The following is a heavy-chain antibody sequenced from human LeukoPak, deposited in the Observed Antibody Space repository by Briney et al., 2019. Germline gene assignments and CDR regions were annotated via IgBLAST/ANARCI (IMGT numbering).Heavy chain of an antibody. V-gene: IGHV3-48*02. J-gene: IGHJ4*02. CDR3: ARQTERDAYNRY. Sequence: GGSLRLSCAASGFTSRRHSMNWVRQAPGKGLEWVSYISTSSSTIYYADSVKGRFTISRDNAKNSLYLQMNSLRDVDTAVYYCARQTERDAYNRYWGQGTLVTVSS. CDR1: GFTSRRHS. CDR2: ISTSSSTI. D-gene: IGHD5-24*01.